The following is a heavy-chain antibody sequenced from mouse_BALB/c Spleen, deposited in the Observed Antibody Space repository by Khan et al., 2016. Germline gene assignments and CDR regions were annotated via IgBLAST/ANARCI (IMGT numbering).Heavy chain of an antibody. CDR2: IRTKSNNLST. CDR3: ERQNLRWYFEV. J-gene: IGHJ1*01. V-gene: IGHV10-1*02. Sequence: EVQLVESGGGLVQPTGSLKLSCAASGFTFNTYAMDWVRQAPGKGLEWVARIRTKSNNLSTYYADSVKARFTISRDDSQSMLYLQRSNFKTEDTAIYDGERQNLRWYFEVWGEGTTVTVAS. CDR1: GFTFNTYA. D-gene: IGHD1-1*01.